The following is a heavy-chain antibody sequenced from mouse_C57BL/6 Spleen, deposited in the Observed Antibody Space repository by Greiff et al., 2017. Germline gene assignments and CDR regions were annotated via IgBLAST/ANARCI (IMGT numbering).Heavy chain of an antibody. D-gene: IGHD4-1*01. V-gene: IGHV5-17*01. Sequence: EVKVVESGGGLVKPGGSLKLSCAASGFTFSDYGMHWVRQAPEKGLAWVAYISSGSSTIYCADTVKGRFTISRDNAKNTLFMQMTSLRSEDTAMYYCARRNCDYWGQGTSVTVSA. CDR2: ISSGSSTI. CDR1: GFTFSDYG. CDR3: ARRNCDY. J-gene: IGHJ4*01.